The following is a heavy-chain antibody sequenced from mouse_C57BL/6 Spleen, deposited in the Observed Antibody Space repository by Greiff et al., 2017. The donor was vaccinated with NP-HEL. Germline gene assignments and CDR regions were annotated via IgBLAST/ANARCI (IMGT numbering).Heavy chain of an antibody. CDR3: ASLGRDY. D-gene: IGHD4-1*01. CDR2: ISDGGSYT. Sequence: EVQVVESGGGLVKPGGSLKLSCAASGFTFSSYAMSWVRQTPEKRLEWVATISDGGSYTYYPDNVKGRFTISRDNAKNNLYLQMSHLKSEDTAMYYCASLGRDYWGQGTTLTVSS. V-gene: IGHV5-4*01. J-gene: IGHJ2*01. CDR1: GFTFSSYA.